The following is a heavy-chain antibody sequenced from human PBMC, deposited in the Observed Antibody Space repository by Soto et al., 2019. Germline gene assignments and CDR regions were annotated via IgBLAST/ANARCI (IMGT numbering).Heavy chain of an antibody. CDR3: ARAAMTTMALDP. J-gene: IGHJ5*02. V-gene: IGHV4-30-4*01. D-gene: IGHD3-10*01. CDR1: GPSLRSRYSY. Sequence: SVTLSLKRPGSGPSLRSRYSYLSSLLQPPGKGLEWIGYIYYSGSTYYNPSLKSRVTISVETSKNQFSLKLSSVTAADTAVYYCARAAMTTMALDPWGQGTRVNGSA. CDR2: IYYSGST.